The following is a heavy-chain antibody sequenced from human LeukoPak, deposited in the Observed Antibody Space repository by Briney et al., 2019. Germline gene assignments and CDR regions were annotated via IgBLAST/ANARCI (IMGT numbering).Heavy chain of an antibody. CDR2: IWYDGSNK. CDR3: GRGSFAHGYGMDV. V-gene: IGHV3-30*02. Sequence: PGGSLRLSCAASGFTFTDNGMHWVRQAPGKGLEWVAFIWYDGSNKYYEDSVKGRFTISRDNSKNTLFLQMNSLRAEDTAVYFCGRGSFAHGYGMDVWGQGTMVTVS. J-gene: IGHJ6*02. CDR1: GFTFTDNG. D-gene: IGHD3-16*01.